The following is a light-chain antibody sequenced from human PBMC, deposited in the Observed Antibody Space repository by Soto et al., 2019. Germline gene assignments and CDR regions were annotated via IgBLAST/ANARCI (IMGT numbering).Light chain of an antibody. Sequence: EIVLTQSPDPLSLSPGDRATLSWMASQSVSSYLAWYQQKPGQAPRLLVYDASNRATGIPARFSGSGSGTDFTLTISSLEPEDFAVYYCQQRSNWPITFGQGTRLEIK. CDR1: QSVSSY. V-gene: IGKV3-11*01. J-gene: IGKJ5*01. CDR3: QQRSNWPIT. CDR2: DAS.